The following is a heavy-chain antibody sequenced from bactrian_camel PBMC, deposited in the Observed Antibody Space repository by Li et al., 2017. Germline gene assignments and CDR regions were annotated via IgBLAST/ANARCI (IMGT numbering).Heavy chain of an antibody. D-gene: IGHD5*01. CDR2: IRADGSK. CDR3: TRSASGRCAGY. V-gene: IGHV3S53*01. Sequence: HVQLVESGGGSVKAGGSLRLSCTDPGFTSNRCAMNWYRQAAGKQREWVSTIRADGSKSYADSVKGRFFISQDKAKDTAYLQMNSLKPEDTGMYSCTRSASGRCAGYWGQGTQVTVS. J-gene: IGHJ4*01. CDR1: GFTSNRCA.